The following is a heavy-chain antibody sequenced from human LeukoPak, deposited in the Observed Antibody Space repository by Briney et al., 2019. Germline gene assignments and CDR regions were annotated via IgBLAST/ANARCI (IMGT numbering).Heavy chain of an antibody. D-gene: IGHD6-19*01. CDR1: GFTFTTYA. Sequence: GGSLRLSCAASGFTFTTYAINWVRQAPGKGREWISGISGGGDQAYYADSVNGRFIISRDNSKNTVSLQMSSLRAEDTALYYCAKALALAGTGGGFDVWGHGTRVAVSS. V-gene: IGHV3-23*01. CDR3: AKALALAGTGGGFDV. J-gene: IGHJ3*01. CDR2: ISGGGDQA.